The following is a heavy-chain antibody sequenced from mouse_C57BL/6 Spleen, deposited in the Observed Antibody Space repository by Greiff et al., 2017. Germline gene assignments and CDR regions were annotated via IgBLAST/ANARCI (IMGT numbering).Heavy chain of an antibody. Sequence: VQLQQSGAELVRPGASVKLSCTASGFNIKDDYMHWVKQRPEQGLEWIGWIDPENGDTEYASKFQGKATITADTTSNTAYLQLSSLTSEDTAVYYCTTWDPAWFAYWGQGTLVTVSA. CDR2: IDPENGDT. V-gene: IGHV14-4*01. CDR1: GFNIKDDY. J-gene: IGHJ3*01. D-gene: IGHD4-1*01. CDR3: TTWDPAWFAY.